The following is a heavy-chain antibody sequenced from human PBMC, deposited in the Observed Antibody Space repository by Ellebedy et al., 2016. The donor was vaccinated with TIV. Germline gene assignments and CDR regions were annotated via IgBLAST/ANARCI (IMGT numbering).Heavy chain of an antibody. V-gene: IGHV4-59*01. CDR2: IYYSGST. D-gene: IGHD3-3*01. J-gene: IGHJ6*02. CDR3: ARDRRYYDFWSGYLGVTNYYYYGMDV. Sequence: MPSETLSLTCTVSGGSISSYYWSWIRQPPGKGLEWIGYIYYSGSTNYNPSLKSRVTISVDTSKNQFSLKLSSVTAADTAVYYCARDRRYYDFWSGYLGVTNYYYYGMDVWGQGTTVTVSS. CDR1: GGSISSYY.